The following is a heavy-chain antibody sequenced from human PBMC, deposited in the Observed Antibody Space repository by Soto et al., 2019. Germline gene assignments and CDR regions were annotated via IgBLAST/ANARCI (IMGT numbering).Heavy chain of an antibody. J-gene: IGHJ4*02. Sequence: PGGSLRLSCAASDFTLSNAWMNWVRQAPGKGLEWVGRIKSKTDGGTTDYAAPVKGRFTISRDDSKNTLYLQMNSLKTEDTAVYYCTSPRHSGKSIDYWGQGNLVTGSS. CDR3: TSPRHSGKSIDY. V-gene: IGHV3-15*07. D-gene: IGHD2-21*01. CDR2: IKSKTDGGTT. CDR1: DFTLSNAW.